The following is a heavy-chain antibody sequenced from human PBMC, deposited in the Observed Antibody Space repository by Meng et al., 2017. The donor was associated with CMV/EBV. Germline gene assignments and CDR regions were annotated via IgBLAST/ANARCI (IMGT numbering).Heavy chain of an antibody. Sequence: GGSLRLSCAASGFTFSNAWMSWVRQAPGKGLEWVGRIKSKTDGGTTDYAAPVKGRFTISRDNSKNTLYPQMNSLRAGDTAIYYCAKVPGPWGQGTLVTVSS. CDR2: IKSKTDGGTT. V-gene: IGHV3-15*01. J-gene: IGHJ5*02. CDR1: GFTFSNAW. CDR3: AKVPGP. D-gene: IGHD1-14*01.